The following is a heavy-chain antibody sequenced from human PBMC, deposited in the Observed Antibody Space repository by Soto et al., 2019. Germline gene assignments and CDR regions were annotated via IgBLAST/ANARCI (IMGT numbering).Heavy chain of an antibody. CDR2: IIPISGTA. V-gene: IGHV1-69*01. CDR1: GGTFSSYA. Sequence: QVQLVQSGAEVQKPGSSVKVSCKASGGTFSSYAISWVRQAPGQGLEWMGGIIPISGTANYAQKFQGRVTIPAAEPTSTAYMELSSLRSEDTAVYYCARGSADYDILTGYYLGNFFDYWGQGTLVTVSS. CDR3: ARGSADYDILTGYYLGNFFDY. J-gene: IGHJ4*02. D-gene: IGHD3-9*01.